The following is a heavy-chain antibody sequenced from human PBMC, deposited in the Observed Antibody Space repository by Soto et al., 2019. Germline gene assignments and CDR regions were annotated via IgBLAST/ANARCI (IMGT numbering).Heavy chain of an antibody. V-gene: IGHV1-69*06. D-gene: IGHD2-2*01. CDR1: GCTFSSYA. CDR3: AGEKEDIVGVPAQVHSYCYCGMDV. J-gene: IGHJ6*02. Sequence: QGQLVQSGAEVKKPGSSVKVSCKASGCTFSSYAISWVRQAPGQGLECMGGILPIFGTANYAHKFQGRVTITADKSTSTAYMELSSLRSEDTAVYYCAGEKEDIVGVPAQVHSYCYCGMDVWGQGTTVTVSS. CDR2: ILPIFGTA.